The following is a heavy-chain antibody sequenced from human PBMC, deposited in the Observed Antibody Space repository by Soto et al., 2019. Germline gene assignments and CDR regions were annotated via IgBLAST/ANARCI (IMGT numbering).Heavy chain of an antibody. CDR1: GFTFSSYW. V-gene: IGHV3-7*01. D-gene: IGHD6-6*01. CDR3: ARGPSSSYYFDY. J-gene: IGHJ4*02. Sequence: GGSLRLSCAASGFTFSSYWMSWVRQAPGKGLEWVANIKQDGSENYYVDSVKGRFTISRDNAKNSLYLQMNSLRADDTAVYYCARGPSSSYYFDYWGQGTLVTVSS. CDR2: IKQDGSEN.